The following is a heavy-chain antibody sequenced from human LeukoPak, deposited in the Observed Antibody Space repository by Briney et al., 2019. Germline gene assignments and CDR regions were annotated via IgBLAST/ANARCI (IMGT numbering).Heavy chain of an antibody. CDR2: ISDSGVNT. CDR3: AKGSYYDSSGSFYFDY. Sequence: QAGGSLRLSCAASGFTFSSYAMSWVRQAPGKGLEWVSAISDSGVNTYYAGSVKGRFTISRDNSKNTLYVQVNSLGTEDTAAYYCAKGSYYDSSGSFYFDYWGQGTLVTVSS. J-gene: IGHJ4*02. V-gene: IGHV3-23*01. CDR1: GFTFSSYA. D-gene: IGHD3-22*01.